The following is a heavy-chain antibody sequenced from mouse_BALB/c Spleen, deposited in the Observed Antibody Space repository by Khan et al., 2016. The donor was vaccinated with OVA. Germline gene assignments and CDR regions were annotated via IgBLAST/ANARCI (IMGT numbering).Heavy chain of an antibody. Sequence: EVQLQQSGTVLARPGTSVKMSCKASGYSFTSYLIHWVKQRPGQGLEWIGDIFPGNGDTNSNQKFKDKAKLTADTSASHAYMELSSLTNEDSAVYYGTRGGYSSFAFWGQGTLVTVSA. CDR2: IFPGNGDT. CDR1: GYSFTSYL. J-gene: IGHJ3*01. CDR3: TRGGYSSFAF. D-gene: IGHD1-3*01. V-gene: IGHV1-5*01.